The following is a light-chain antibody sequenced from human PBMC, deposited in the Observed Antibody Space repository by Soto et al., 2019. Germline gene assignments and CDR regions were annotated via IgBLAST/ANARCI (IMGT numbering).Light chain of an antibody. Sequence: QSALTQPASVSGSPGQSSTISCTGTSSDVGSHNLVSWYQQHPGQAPKLMIYDVSKRPLGVSAPFSASKSGNTASLAISGRQAGDETDYFDCSYGGSTAVF. J-gene: IGLJ1*01. CDR2: DVS. CDR1: SSDVGSHNL. CDR3: CSYGGSTAV. V-gene: IGLV2-23*02.